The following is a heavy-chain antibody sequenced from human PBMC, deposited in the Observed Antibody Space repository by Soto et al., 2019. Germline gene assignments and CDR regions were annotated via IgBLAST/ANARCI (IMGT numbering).Heavy chain of an antibody. Sequence: SETLSLTCAVYGGSFSGYYWSWIRQPPGKGLEWIGEINHSGSTNYSPSLKSRVTISVDTSKNQFSLKLSSVTAADTAVYYCARFSRRDDAFDIWGQGTMVTVSS. V-gene: IGHV4-34*01. J-gene: IGHJ3*02. CDR3: ARFSRRDDAFDI. CDR2: INHSGST. CDR1: GGSFSGYY.